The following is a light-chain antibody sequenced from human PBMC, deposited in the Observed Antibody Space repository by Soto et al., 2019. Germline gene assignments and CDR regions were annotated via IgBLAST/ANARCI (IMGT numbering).Light chain of an antibody. Sequence: EIVLTQSPGTLSLSPGDRATLSCRASQSVNSDSLAWYQQKPGQGPRLLMYRAFSRATGIPDRFSGSGSGTEFTLTISSLQSEDFAVYYCQQYNSWPLTFGGGTKVDIK. J-gene: IGKJ4*01. V-gene: IGKV3-20*01. CDR1: QSVNSDS. CDR2: RAF. CDR3: QQYNSWPLT.